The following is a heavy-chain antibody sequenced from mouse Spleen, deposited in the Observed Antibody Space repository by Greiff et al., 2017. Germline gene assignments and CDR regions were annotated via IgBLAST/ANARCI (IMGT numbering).Heavy chain of an antibody. CDR1: GYAFSSSW. Sequence: VQLQQSGPELVKPGASVKISCKASGYAFSSSWMNWVKQRPGKGLEWIGRIYPGDGDTNYNGKFKGKATLTADKSSSTAYMQLSSLTSEDSAVYFCARGDLYGTFDYWGQGTTLTVSS. D-gene: IGHD1-1*01. J-gene: IGHJ2*01. CDR3: ARGDLYGTFDY. CDR2: IYPGDGDT. V-gene: IGHV1-82*01.